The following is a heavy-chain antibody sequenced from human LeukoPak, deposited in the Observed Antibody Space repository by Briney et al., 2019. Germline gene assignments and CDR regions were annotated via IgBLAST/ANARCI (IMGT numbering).Heavy chain of an antibody. Sequence: GGSLRLSCAASGFTVSSNYMSWVRQAPGKGLEWVSVIYSGGSTYYADSVKGRFTISRDNSKNTLYLQMNSLRAEDTAVYYCAKDVDSSGYYYWDYWGQGTLVTVSS. CDR1: GFTVSSNY. J-gene: IGHJ4*02. CDR3: AKDVDSSGYYYWDY. D-gene: IGHD3-22*01. CDR2: IYSGGST. V-gene: IGHV3-53*01.